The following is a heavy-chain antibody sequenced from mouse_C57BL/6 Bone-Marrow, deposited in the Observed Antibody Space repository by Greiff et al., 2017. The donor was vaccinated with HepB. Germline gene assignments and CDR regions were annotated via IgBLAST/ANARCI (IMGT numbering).Heavy chain of an antibody. D-gene: IGHD1-1*01. J-gene: IGHJ2*01. Sequence: EVKVEESGGGLVQPGGSMKLSCVASGFTFSNYWMNWVRQSPEKGLEWVAQIRLKSDNYATHYAESVKGRFTISRDDSKSSVYLQMNNLRAEDTGIYYCTGGITTVVAPFDYWGQGTTLTVSS. CDR1: GFTFSNYW. CDR2: IRLKSDNYAT. CDR3: TGGITTVVAPFDY. V-gene: IGHV6-3*01.